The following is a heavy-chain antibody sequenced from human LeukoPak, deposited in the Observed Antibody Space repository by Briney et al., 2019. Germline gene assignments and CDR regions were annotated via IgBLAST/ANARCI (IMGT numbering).Heavy chain of an antibody. Sequence: SQTLSLTCTVSGDSISSGSYYWNWIRQPAGKGLEWIGRIYTRGSTDYNPSLKSRVTISVDTSKNQFSLKLSSVTAADTAVYYCARDRSDYYDSIRGAFDIWGQGTTVTVSS. CDR2: IYTRGST. V-gene: IGHV4-61*02. J-gene: IGHJ3*02. CDR1: GDSISSGSYY. D-gene: IGHD3-22*01. CDR3: ARDRSDYYDSIRGAFDI.